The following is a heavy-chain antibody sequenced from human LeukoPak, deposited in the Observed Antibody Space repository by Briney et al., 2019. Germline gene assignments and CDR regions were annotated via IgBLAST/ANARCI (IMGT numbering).Heavy chain of an antibody. CDR3: AKIPSSMIRGVINY. J-gene: IGHJ4*02. Sequence: PGGSLRLSCAASGFTFSSYAMSWVRQPPGRGLEWVSSISSSGDSTSYADSVKGRFTISRDNSKNTLYLQMNSLRAEDTAVYYCAKIPSSMIRGVINYWGQGTLVTVSS. V-gene: IGHV3-23*01. CDR1: GFTFSSYA. D-gene: IGHD3-10*01. CDR2: ISSSGDST.